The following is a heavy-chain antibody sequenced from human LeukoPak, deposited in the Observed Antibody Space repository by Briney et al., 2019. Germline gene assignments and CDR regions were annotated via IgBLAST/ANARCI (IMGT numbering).Heavy chain of an antibody. D-gene: IGHD2-2*01. J-gene: IGHJ4*02. Sequence: GASVKVSCKASGYTFTGYYMHWVRQAPGQGLEWMGWINPNSGGTNYAQKFQGRVTMTRDTSISTAYMELSRLRSDDTAVYYCERDFSGVVAIGYYFDYWGQGTLVTVSS. CDR2: INPNSGGT. V-gene: IGHV1-2*02. CDR1: GYTFTGYY. CDR3: ERDFSGVVAIGYYFDY.